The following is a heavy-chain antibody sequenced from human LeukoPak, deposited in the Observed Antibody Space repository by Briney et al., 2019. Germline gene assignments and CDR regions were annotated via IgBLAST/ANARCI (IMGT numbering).Heavy chain of an antibody. V-gene: IGHV4-31*03. CDR1: GGSISSGGYY. Sequence: PSETLSLTCTVSGGSISSGGYYWSWIRQHPGTGLEWIGYIYYSGSTYYNPSLKSRVTISVDTSKNQFSLKLSSVTAADTAVYYCAQTRPLWRNWYFDLWGRGTLVTVSS. CDR2: IYYSGST. CDR3: AQTRPLWRNWYFDL. D-gene: IGHD3-10*01. J-gene: IGHJ2*01.